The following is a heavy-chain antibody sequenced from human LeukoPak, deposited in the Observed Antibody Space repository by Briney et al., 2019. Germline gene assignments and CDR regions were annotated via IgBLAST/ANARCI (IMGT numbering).Heavy chain of an antibody. Sequence: GRSLRLSCAASGFTFDDYAMHWVRQAPGKGLEWVSGISWNSGSIGYADSVKGRFTISRDNAKNSLYLQMNSLRAEDTALYYCAKDRVGRAAAGFFDYWGQGTLVTVSS. CDR1: GFTFDDYA. CDR3: AKDRVGRAAAGFFDY. J-gene: IGHJ4*02. V-gene: IGHV3-9*01. D-gene: IGHD6-13*01. CDR2: ISWNSGSI.